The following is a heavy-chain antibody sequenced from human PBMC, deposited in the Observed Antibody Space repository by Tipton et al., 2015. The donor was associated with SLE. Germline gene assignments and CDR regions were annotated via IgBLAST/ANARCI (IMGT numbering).Heavy chain of an antibody. CDR2: ISSSGSTI. V-gene: IGHV3-48*03. CDR3: ARVYTVSWFDP. CDR1: GFTFSSYE. Sequence: SLRLSCAASGFTFSSYEMNWVRQAPGKGLEWVSYISSSGSTIYYADSVKGRFTISRDNAKNSLHLQMNSLRAEDTAIYYCARVYTVSWFDPWGQGSLVTVSS. J-gene: IGHJ5*02. D-gene: IGHD5/OR15-5a*01.